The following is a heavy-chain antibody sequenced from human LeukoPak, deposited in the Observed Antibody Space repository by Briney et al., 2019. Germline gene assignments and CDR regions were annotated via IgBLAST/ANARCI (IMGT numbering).Heavy chain of an antibody. CDR1: GFTFSGYS. D-gene: IGHD2-15*01. J-gene: IGHJ3*02. V-gene: IGHV3-48*04. CDR3: ARSLDVGSGPWGGVTYDI. Sequence: GGSLRLSCAASGFTFSGYSMNWVRQAPGKGLEWVSYISSSGSSIYYADSVKGRFTISRDNAKNSLNLQMNSLRAEDTAVYYCARSLDVGSGPWGGVTYDIWGQGTMVTVSS. CDR2: ISSSGSSI.